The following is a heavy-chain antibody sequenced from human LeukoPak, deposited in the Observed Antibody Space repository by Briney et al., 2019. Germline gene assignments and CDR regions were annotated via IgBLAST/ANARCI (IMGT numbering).Heavy chain of an antibody. Sequence: SETLSLTCIVSGGTMNYYSWTWIRQPAGKGLEWIGRVHTSGSTNYNPSLKSRVTMSVDKSKNHFSLNLNSVTAADTAVYYCARERGVVINLNDAFDIWGQGTMVTVSA. J-gene: IGHJ3*02. CDR1: GGTMNYYS. CDR2: VHTSGST. V-gene: IGHV4-4*07. CDR3: ARERGVVINLNDAFDI. D-gene: IGHD3-3*01.